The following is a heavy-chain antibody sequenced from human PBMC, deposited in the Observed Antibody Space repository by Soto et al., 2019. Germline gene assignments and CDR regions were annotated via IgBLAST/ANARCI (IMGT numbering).Heavy chain of an antibody. J-gene: IGHJ4*02. CDR1: GGSIRNYY. D-gene: IGHD4-17*01. Sequence: ETLSLTCSVSGGSIRNYYWSWIRQPPGKGLEWIGYIFYSGSTSYNPSLRSRVTISLDTSKSQFSLKLNSVSPADTALYFCASNFGDYRKFDFWGQGTLVTVSS. CDR3: ASNFGDYRKFDF. V-gene: IGHV4-59*01. CDR2: IFYSGST.